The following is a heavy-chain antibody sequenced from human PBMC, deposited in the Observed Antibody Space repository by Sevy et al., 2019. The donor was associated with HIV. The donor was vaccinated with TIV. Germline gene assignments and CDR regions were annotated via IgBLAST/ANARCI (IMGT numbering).Heavy chain of an antibody. V-gene: IGHV4-34*01. CDR2: INHSGST. CDR3: ARGLVVTARINWFDP. J-gene: IGHJ5*02. Sequence: SETLSLTCAVYGGSFSGYYWSWIRQPPGKGLEWIGEINHSGSTNYNPSLKSRVTISVDTSKNQFSLKLSSVTAADTAVYYCARGLVVTARINWFDPSGQGTLVTVSS. CDR1: GGSFSGYY. D-gene: IGHD2-21*02.